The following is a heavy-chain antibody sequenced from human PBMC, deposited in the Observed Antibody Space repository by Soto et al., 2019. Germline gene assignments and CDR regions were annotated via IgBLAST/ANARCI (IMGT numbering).Heavy chain of an antibody. D-gene: IGHD3-10*01. Sequence: SETLSLTCAVYGGSFSGYYWSWIRQPPGKGLEWIGQINHSGSTNYNPSLKSRVTISVDTSKNQFSLKLSSVTAADTAVYYCARDRVSLWFGELVAGHASDIWGQGTMVT. CDR3: ARDRVSLWFGELVAGHASDI. J-gene: IGHJ3*02. CDR2: INHSGST. CDR1: GGSFSGYY. V-gene: IGHV4-34*01.